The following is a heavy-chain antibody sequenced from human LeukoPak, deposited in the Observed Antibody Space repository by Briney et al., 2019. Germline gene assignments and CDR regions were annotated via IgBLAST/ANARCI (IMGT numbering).Heavy chain of an antibody. J-gene: IGHJ5*02. CDR1: GYPFTAYY. D-gene: IGHD4-23*01. V-gene: IGHV1-2*02. Sequence: ASVEVPRNASGYPFTAYYIHLVRQGPGQGPGGIGWINTNSGDTKVEEKFQGRVTMTRDPSISTAYMELSSLRSDDTAVYYCARVYGGNLVWFDPWGQGTLVTVSS. CDR3: ARVYGGNLVWFDP. CDR2: INTNSGDT.